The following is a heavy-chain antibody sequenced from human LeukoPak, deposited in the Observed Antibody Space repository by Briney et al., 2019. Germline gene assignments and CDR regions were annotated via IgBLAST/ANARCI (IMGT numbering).Heavy chain of an antibody. D-gene: IGHD6-19*01. CDR1: GYSFTSHY. Sequence: GASVKVSCKASGYSFTSHYMHWVRQAPGQGLEWMGLINPSGSSTLYAQKFQGRVTMTRDMSTTTDYMELRSLRSDDTAVYYCARAMANGAVAGTGRYFDYWGQGTLVTVSS. J-gene: IGHJ4*02. CDR3: ARAMANGAVAGTGRYFDY. V-gene: IGHV1-46*01. CDR2: INPSGSST.